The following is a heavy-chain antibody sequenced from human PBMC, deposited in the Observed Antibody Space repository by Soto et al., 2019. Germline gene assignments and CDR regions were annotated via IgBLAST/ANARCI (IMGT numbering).Heavy chain of an antibody. Sequence: SETLSLTCTVSGGSISSSSYYWGWIRQPPGKGLEWIGSIYYSGSTYYNPSLKSRVTISVDTSKNQFSLKLSSVTAADTAVYYCARPRGGAAAPGGMDVWGQGTTVTVSS. CDR1: GGSISSSSYY. V-gene: IGHV4-39*01. D-gene: IGHD6-13*01. CDR3: ARPRGGAAAPGGMDV. CDR2: IYYSGST. J-gene: IGHJ6*02.